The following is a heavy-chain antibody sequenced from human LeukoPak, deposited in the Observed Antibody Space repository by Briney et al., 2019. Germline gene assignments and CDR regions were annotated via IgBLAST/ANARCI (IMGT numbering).Heavy chain of an antibody. V-gene: IGHV3-33*01. Sequence: GGSLRLSCAAPGFIVIHYGMHSVRQAPGKGLEWVAVIWSDGSNRFYAGSVKGRFTVSRDNAQNTVFLQMNSLRAEDTAMYYCVRDGQIGFGYSNFLRYWGHGTLVTVSS. CDR3: VRDGQIGFGYSNFLRY. CDR1: GFIVIHYG. D-gene: IGHD4-11*01. J-gene: IGHJ4*01. CDR2: IWSDGSNR.